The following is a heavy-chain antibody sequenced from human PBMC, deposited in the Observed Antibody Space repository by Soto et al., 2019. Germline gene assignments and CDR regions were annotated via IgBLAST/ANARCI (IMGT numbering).Heavy chain of an antibody. V-gene: IGHV1-69*12. D-gene: IGHD3-3*01. CDR2: IIPIFGTA. CDR1: GGTFSSYA. J-gene: IGHJ4*02. CDR3: ARVRVRFLEWLGSEG. Sequence: QVQLVQSGAEVKKPGSSVKVSCKASGGTFSSYAISWVRQAPGHGLEWMGGIIPIFGTANYAQKFQGRVKITADESTSTAYMELSSLRSEDTAVHYCARVRVRFLEWLGSEGWGQGTLVTVSS.